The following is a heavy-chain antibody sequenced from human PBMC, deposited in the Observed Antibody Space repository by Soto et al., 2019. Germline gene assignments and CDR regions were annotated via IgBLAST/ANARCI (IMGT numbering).Heavy chain of an antibody. Sequence: QVQLVQSGAEVKKPGSSVKVSCKASGGTFSSYAISWVRQAPGQGLAWMGGIIPIFGTANYAQKFQGRVTITADESTSTAYMELSSLRSEDTAVYYCARSNCSSTSCFGGGMDVWGQGTTVTVSS. V-gene: IGHV1-69*01. CDR1: GGTFSSYA. D-gene: IGHD2-2*01. CDR2: IIPIFGTA. J-gene: IGHJ6*02. CDR3: ARSNCSSTSCFGGGMDV.